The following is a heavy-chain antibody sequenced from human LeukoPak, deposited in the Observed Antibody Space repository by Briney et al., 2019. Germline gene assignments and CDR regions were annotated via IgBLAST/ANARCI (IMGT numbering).Heavy chain of an antibody. CDR3: AKSDWFDP. J-gene: IGHJ5*02. CDR2: NKYDGSES. Sequence: GGSLRLSCAASGFTLSGHWMHWFRQPPGKGLAWVSRNKYDGSESYYADFVKGRFTISRDNAKNTLYLQMNSLRVEDTAVYYCAKSDWFDPWGQGTLVTVSS. CDR1: GFTLSGHW. V-gene: IGHV3-74*01.